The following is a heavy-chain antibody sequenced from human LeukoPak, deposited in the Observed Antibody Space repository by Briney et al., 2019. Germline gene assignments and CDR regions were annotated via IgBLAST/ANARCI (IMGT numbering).Heavy chain of an antibody. D-gene: IGHD2-2*02. Sequence: SGGSLRLSCAASGFTFSSYSMNWVRQAPGKGREWVSSISSSSSYIYYADSVKRRFTISRDNAKNSLYLQMNSLRAEDTAVYYCARDLYCSSTSCYMGFFDYWGQGTLVTVSS. J-gene: IGHJ4*02. V-gene: IGHV3-21*01. CDR3: ARDLYCSSTSCYMGFFDY. CDR1: GFTFSSYS. CDR2: ISSSSSYI.